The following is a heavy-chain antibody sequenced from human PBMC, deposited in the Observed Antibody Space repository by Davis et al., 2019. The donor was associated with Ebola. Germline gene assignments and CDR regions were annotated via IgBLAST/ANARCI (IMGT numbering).Heavy chain of an antibody. V-gene: IGHV1-2*06. CDR2: INPNSGGT. J-gene: IGHJ6*02. Sequence: ASVQVSCKAFRYSFVTYGISWVRQAPGQGLEWMGRINPNSGGTNYAQKFQGRVTMTRDTSINTAYLQWSSLKASDTAMYYCARIRYSSVIGMDVWGQGTTVTVSS. CDR1: RYSFVTYG. CDR3: ARIRYSSVIGMDV. D-gene: IGHD5-18*01.